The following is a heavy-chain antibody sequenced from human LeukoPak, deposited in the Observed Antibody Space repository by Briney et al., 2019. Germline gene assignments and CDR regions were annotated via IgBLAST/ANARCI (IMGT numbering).Heavy chain of an antibody. CDR1: GGSISSYY. D-gene: IGHD3-10*01. Sequence: SETLSLTCTVSGGSISSYYWTWIRQPPGKGLEWIGYIYSSGRTNYNPSLKSQVTMSVDTSKNQFSLKVISVTAVDTAVYYCARLSAGFNGSYWFDPWGQGTLVTVSS. CDR2: IYSSGRT. CDR3: ARLSAGFNGSYWFDP. J-gene: IGHJ5*02. V-gene: IGHV4-4*09.